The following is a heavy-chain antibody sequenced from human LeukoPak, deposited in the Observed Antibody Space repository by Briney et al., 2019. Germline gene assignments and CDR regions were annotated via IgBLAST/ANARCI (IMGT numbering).Heavy chain of an antibody. CDR1: GGSISSSSYY. V-gene: IGHV4-39*01. CDR3: ARGGLWFGELLYNWFDP. Sequence: SETLSLTCTVSGGSISSSSYYWGWIRQPPGKGLEWIGSIYYSGSTYYNPSLKSRVTISVDTSKNQFSLKLSSVTAADTAVYYCARGGLWFGELLYNWFDPWGQGTLVTVSS. CDR2: IYYSGST. J-gene: IGHJ5*02. D-gene: IGHD3-10*01.